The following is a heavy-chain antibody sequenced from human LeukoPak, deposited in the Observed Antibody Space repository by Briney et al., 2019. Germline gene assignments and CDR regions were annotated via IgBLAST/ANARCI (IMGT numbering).Heavy chain of an antibody. CDR3: ARLPTGYPNWFDL. J-gene: IGHJ5*02. V-gene: IGHV3-30*02. D-gene: IGHD2-21*02. CDR1: GFTFSSYG. Sequence: GGSLRLSCAASGFTFSSYGMHWVRQAPGKGLEWVAFIRYDGSNKYYADSVKGRFTISRDNSKNTLYLQMNSLRAEDTAVYYCARLPTGYPNWFDLWGQGILVIVSS. CDR2: IRYDGSNK.